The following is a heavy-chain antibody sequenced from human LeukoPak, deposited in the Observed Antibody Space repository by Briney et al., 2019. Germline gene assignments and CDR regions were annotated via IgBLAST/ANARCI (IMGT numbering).Heavy chain of an antibody. J-gene: IGHJ3*02. CDR1: GFTVSSNY. D-gene: IGHD2-2*01. V-gene: IGHV3-53*01. CDR2: IYSGGST. Sequence: GGSLRLSCAASGFTVSSNYMSWVRQAPGKGLEWVSVIYSGGSTYYADSVKGRFTISRDNSKNTLYLQMNSLRAEDTAVYYCARDSPDPDCSSTSCYSFDIWGQGTMVTVSS. CDR3: ARDSPDPDCSSTSCYSFDI.